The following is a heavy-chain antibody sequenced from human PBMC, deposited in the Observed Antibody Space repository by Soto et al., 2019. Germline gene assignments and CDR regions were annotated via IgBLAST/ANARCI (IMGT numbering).Heavy chain of an antibody. CDR2: IYWDDDK. CDR3: AHRLGLHLGELSLYGPGAFDI. J-gene: IGHJ3*02. D-gene: IGHD3-16*02. V-gene: IGHV2-5*02. CDR1: GFSLSTSGVG. Sequence: SGPTLVNPTQTLTLTCTFSGFSLSTSGVGVGWIRQPPGKALEWLALIYWDDDKRYSPSLKSRLTITKDTSKNQLVLTMTNMDPVDTATYYCAHRLGLHLGELSLYGPGAFDIWGQGTMVTVSS.